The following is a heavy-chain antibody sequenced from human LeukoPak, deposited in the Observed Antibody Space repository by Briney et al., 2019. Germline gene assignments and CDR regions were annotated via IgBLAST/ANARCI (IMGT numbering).Heavy chain of an antibody. J-gene: IGHJ4*02. CDR2: MSYDGSQK. V-gene: IGHV3-30*03. Sequence: GGSLRLSCAASGFALSSNGMHWVRQSPGKGLEWVAVMSYDGSQKYYADSVRGRFTTSRDISKNTLYLHMNSLRVEDTAVYYCASGNVLVWFGELSAWGQGTLVTVSS. CDR3: ASGNVLVWFGELSA. CDR1: GFALSSNG. D-gene: IGHD3-10*01.